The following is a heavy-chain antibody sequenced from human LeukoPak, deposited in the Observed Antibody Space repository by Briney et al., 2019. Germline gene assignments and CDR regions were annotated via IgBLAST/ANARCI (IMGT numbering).Heavy chain of an antibody. V-gene: IGHV4-59*01. D-gene: IGHD3-9*01. J-gene: IGHJ6*02. Sequence: SETLSLTCTVSGGSISSYYWSWIRQPPGKGLEWIGYIYYSGSTNYNPSLKSRVTISVDTSKNQFSLKLNSVTAADTAVYYCARDKVNYDVLTGYYTFTKGDYYGMDVWGQGTTVTVSS. CDR1: GGSISSYY. CDR2: IYYSGST. CDR3: ARDKVNYDVLTGYYTFTKGDYYGMDV.